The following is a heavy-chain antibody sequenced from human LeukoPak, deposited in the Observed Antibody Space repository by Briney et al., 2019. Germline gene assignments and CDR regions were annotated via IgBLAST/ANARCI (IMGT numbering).Heavy chain of an antibody. CDR1: GGSFSGYY. V-gene: IGHV4-34*01. Sequence: SETLSLTCAVYGGSFSGYYWSWIRQPPGKGLEWIGEINHSGSTNYNPSLKSRVTISVDTSKNQFSLKLSSVTAADTAVYYCARVPGYQLLINYYFDYWGQGTLDTVSS. CDR2: INHSGST. CDR3: ARVPGYQLLINYYFDY. J-gene: IGHJ4*02. D-gene: IGHD2-2*01.